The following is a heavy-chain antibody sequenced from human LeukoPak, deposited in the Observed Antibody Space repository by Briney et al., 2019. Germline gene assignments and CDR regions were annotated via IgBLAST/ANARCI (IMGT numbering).Heavy chain of an antibody. Sequence: SQTLSLTCTVSGGSISSGDYYWSWIRQPPGKGLEWIGYIYYSGSTYYNPSLKSRVTISVDTSKNQFSLKLSSVTAADTAVYYCAIQQLENYYYYYGMDVWGQGTTVTVSS. D-gene: IGHD6-13*01. CDR3: AIQQLENYYYYYGMDV. V-gene: IGHV4-30-4*08. CDR1: GGSISSGDYY. CDR2: IYYSGST. J-gene: IGHJ6*02.